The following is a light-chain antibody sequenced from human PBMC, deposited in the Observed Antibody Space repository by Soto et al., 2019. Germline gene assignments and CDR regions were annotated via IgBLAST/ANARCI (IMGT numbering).Light chain of an antibody. CDR2: HVT. CDR3: SSYTSSTFYI. V-gene: IGLV2-14*03. CDR1: SSDVGGYSY. Sequence: QSVLTQPASVSGSPGQSITISCTGTSSDVGGYSYVSWYQQHPGDAPKLMIYHVTNRPSGVSDRFSGSKSGNTASLTISGLQAEDEADYYCSSYTSSTFYIFGTGTKVTVL. J-gene: IGLJ1*01.